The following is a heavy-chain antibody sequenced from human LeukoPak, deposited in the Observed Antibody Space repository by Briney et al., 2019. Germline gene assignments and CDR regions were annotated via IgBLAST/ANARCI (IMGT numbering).Heavy chain of an antibody. CDR1: GFTFSSYW. CDR2: INSDGSST. Sequence: PGGSLRLSCAASGFTFSSYWMHWVRQAPGKGLVWVSRINSDGSSTSYADSVKGRLTISRDNAKNSVFLQMNNLRAEDTAIYYCARRGYHDSSGYDYWGQGTLVTVSS. D-gene: IGHD3-22*01. J-gene: IGHJ4*02. V-gene: IGHV3-74*01. CDR3: ARRGYHDSSGYDY.